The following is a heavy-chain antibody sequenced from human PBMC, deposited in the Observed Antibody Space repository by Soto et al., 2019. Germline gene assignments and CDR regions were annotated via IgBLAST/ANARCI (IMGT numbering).Heavy chain of an antibody. D-gene: IGHD1-1*01. CDR3: ARARGQRHRNAFLV. J-gene: IGHJ3*01. CDR1: GGSVSSGSYY. CDR2: TSYSGNT. V-gene: IGHV4-61*01. Sequence: SETLSLTCTVSGGSVSSGSYYWSWIRQPPGKGLEWIAYTSYSGNTNYNPSLQSRVTISLDTSKNQLSLKLTSMTAADTAVYFCARARGQRHRNAFLVWGQGTMVTVSS.